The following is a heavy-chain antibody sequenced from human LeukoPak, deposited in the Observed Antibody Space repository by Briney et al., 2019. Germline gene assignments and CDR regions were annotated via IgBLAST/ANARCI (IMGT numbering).Heavy chain of an antibody. D-gene: IGHD4-17*01. CDR3: VRGDYGDYTLFDY. CDR2: IYSGSST. Sequence: PGGSLRLSCAASGFTVSGNYMSWVRQAPGKGLEWVSVIYSGSSTYYADSVKGRFTTSRDNSKNTLYLQMNSLRAEDTAVYYCVRGDYGDYTLFDYWGQGTLVTVSS. CDR1: GFTVSGNY. J-gene: IGHJ4*02. V-gene: IGHV3-53*01.